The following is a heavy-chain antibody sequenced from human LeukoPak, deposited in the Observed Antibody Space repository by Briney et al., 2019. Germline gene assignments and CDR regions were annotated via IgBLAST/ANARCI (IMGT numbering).Heavy chain of an antibody. D-gene: IGHD5-24*01. CDR2: IKQDGSER. J-gene: IGHJ4*02. CDR1: RFSFSSYW. CDR3: VRDEDGGFKPFFEY. V-gene: IGHV3-7*04. Sequence: GGSLRLSCAASRFSFSSYWMTWVRQAPGRGLEWVANIKQDGSERYYVDSVRGRFTIARDNAKNSVSLQMNSLRAEDTAVYYCVRDEDGGFKPFFEYWGQGILVTVSS.